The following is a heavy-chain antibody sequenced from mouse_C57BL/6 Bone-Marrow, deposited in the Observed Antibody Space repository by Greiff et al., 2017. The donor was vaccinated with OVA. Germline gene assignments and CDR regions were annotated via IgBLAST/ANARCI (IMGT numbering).Heavy chain of an antibody. J-gene: IGHJ3*01. CDR3: ARDSSSVFAY. D-gene: IGHD3-2*02. V-gene: IGHV1-81*01. Sequence: QVHVKQSGAELARPGASVKLSCKASGYTFTSYGISWVKQRTGQGLEWIGEIYPRSGNTYYNEKFKGKATLTADKSASTAYMELRSLTSEDSAVYFCARDSSSVFAYWGQGTLVTVSA. CDR1: GYTFTSYG. CDR2: IYPRSGNT.